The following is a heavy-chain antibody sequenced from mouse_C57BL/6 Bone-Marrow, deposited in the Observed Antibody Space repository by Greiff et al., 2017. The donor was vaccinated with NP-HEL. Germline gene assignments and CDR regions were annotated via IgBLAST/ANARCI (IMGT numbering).Heavy chain of an antibody. D-gene: IGHD2-4*01. CDR1: GFTFSSYT. CDR2: ISGGGGNT. CDR3: ARYDYPPYYFDY. Sequence: EVKLMESGGGLVKPGGSLKPSCAASGFTFSSYTMSWVRQTPEKRLEWVATISGGGGNTYYPDSVKGRFTISRDNAKNTLYLQMSSLRSEDTALYYCARYDYPPYYFDYWGQGTTLTVSS. V-gene: IGHV5-9*01. J-gene: IGHJ2*01.